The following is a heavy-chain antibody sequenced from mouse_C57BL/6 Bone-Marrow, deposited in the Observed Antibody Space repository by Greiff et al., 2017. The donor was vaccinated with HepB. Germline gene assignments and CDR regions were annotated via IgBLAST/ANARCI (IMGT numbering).Heavy chain of an antibody. CDR2: IFPGSGST. J-gene: IGHJ2*01. V-gene: IGHV1-75*01. CDR1: GYTFTDYY. CDR3: ARWLYYYGSSPYYFDY. Sequence: VQLQQSGPELVKPGASVKISCKASGYTFTDYYINWVKQRPGQGLEWIGWIFPGSGSTYYNEKFKGKATLTVDKSSSTAYMLLSSLTSEDSAVYVCARWLYYYGSSPYYFDYGGQGTTLTVTS. D-gene: IGHD1-1*01.